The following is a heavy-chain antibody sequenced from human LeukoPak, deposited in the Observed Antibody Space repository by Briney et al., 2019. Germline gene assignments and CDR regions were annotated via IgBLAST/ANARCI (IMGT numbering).Heavy chain of an antibody. J-gene: IGHJ4*02. CDR2: IHTSGST. CDR3: ARGLLNDY. D-gene: IGHD2/OR15-2a*01. CDR1: GGSIRSGNYY. V-gene: IGHV4-61*02. Sequence: SQTLSLTCTVSGGSIRSGNYYWNWIRQPAGKGLEWIGRIHTSGSTNYNPSLKSRVTISVDTSKNQFSLKLSSVTAADAAVYYCARGLLNDYWGQGTLVTVSS.